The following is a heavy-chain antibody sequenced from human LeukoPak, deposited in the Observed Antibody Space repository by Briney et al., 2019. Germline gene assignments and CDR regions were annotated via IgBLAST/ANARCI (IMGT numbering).Heavy chain of an antibody. J-gene: IGHJ1*01. CDR2: IYYSGSS. D-gene: IGHD6-19*01. V-gene: IGHV4-59*01. CDR1: GGSINNYY. Sequence: SETLSLTCTVSGGSINNYYWSWIRQPPGKGLEWIGYIYYSGSSNYNPSLKSRVTISVDTSKNQFSLKLSSVTAADTAMYYCARLGIAVAGTRYLQHWGQGTLVTVSS. CDR3: ARLGIAVAGTRYLQH.